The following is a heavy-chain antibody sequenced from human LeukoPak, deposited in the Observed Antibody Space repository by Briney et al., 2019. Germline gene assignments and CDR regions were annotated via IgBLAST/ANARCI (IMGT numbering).Heavy chain of an antibody. Sequence: GGSLRLSCTASGFTFSSYAMSWVRQAPGKGLEWVSAISGGGGTTYYADSVKGRFTISRDNSKNTLSLQVYSLRAEDTALYYCAKADGSAWYRGDYWGQGTLVTVSS. V-gene: IGHV3-23*01. CDR3: AKADGSAWYRGDY. D-gene: IGHD6-19*01. CDR1: GFTFSSYA. CDR2: ISGGGGTT. J-gene: IGHJ4*02.